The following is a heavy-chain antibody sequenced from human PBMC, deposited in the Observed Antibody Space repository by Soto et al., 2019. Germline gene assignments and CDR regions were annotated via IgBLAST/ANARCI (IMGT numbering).Heavy chain of an antibody. V-gene: IGHV4-30-4*08. D-gene: IGHD6-13*01. Sequence: SETLSLTCTVSGVSISSGDYYWSWIRQHPGKGLEWIGYIYYSGSTYYNPSLKSRVTISVDRSKNQFSLKLSSVTAADTAVYYCARAKHSSSWPKNMYYFDYWGQGTLVTVSS. CDR3: ARAKHSSSWPKNMYYFDY. J-gene: IGHJ4*02. CDR2: IYYSGST. CDR1: GVSISSGDYY.